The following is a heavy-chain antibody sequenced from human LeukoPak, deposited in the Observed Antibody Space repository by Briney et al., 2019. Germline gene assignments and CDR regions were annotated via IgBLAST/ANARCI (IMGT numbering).Heavy chain of an antibody. CDR1: GFTVSSYE. CDR3: ARPWGSGWNFFDY. CDR2: INSVVNST. D-gene: IGHD6-19*01. Sequence: PGGSLRLSCAASGFTVSSYEMNWVRQAPGKGLAWVSRINSVVNSTSYADSVKGRFTISRDNAKNTLYLQMNSLRVEDTAVYYCARPWGSGWNFFDYWGQGTLVTVSS. J-gene: IGHJ4*02. V-gene: IGHV3-74*01.